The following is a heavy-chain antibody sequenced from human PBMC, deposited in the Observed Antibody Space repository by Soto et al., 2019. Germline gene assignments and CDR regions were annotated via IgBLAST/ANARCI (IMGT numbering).Heavy chain of an antibody. CDR2: IYYSGST. Sequence: PSETLSLTCTVSGVSISSSNYYWGWIRQPPGKGLEWIGSIYYSGSTYFNPSLKSRVTISVDTSKNQFSLKLSSVTAADTAVYYCARHYYGSGSYSPNWFDPWGLGTLVTVSS. CDR1: GVSISSSNYY. CDR3: ARHYYGSGSYSPNWFDP. J-gene: IGHJ5*02. D-gene: IGHD3-10*01. V-gene: IGHV4-39*01.